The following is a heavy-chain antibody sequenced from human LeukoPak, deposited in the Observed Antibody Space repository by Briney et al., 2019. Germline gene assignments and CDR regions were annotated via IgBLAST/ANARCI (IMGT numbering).Heavy chain of an antibody. Sequence: ASVKVSCKASGYTFSTYDFSWVRQAPGQGLEWMGWISSSNGKTNYAQILQGRVTMTTDTSTSTAYMELRSLRSDDTAVYYCARVRGAGSSWYYYGMDVWGQGTTVTVSS. D-gene: IGHD6-13*01. J-gene: IGHJ6*02. CDR3: ARVRGAGSSWYYYGMDV. V-gene: IGHV1-18*01. CDR1: GYTFSTYD. CDR2: ISSSNGKT.